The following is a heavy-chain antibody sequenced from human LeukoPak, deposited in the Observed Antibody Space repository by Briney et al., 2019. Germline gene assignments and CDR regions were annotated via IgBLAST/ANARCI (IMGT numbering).Heavy chain of an antibody. CDR3: ARGRIAARGFDP. J-gene: IGHJ5*02. CDR1: GYTFTSYD. V-gene: IGHV1-8*01. D-gene: IGHD6-6*01. CDR2: MNPNSGNT. Sequence: ASVKVSCKASGYTFTSYDINWVRQATGQGLEWMEWMNPNSGNTGYAQKFQGRVTMTRNTSISTAYMELSSLRSEDTAVYYCARGRIAARGFDPWGQGTLVTVSS.